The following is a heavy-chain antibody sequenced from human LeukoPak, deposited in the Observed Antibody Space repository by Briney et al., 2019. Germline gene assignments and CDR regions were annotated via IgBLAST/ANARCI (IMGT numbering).Heavy chain of an antibody. Sequence: ASVKVSCKASGYTFTSYAMNWVRQAPGQGLEWMGWINPNSGGTNYAQKFQGWVTMTRDTSISTAYMELSRLRSDDTAVYYCARSVAVAGTGNLDYWGQGTLVTVSS. CDR2: INPNSGGT. D-gene: IGHD6-19*01. J-gene: IGHJ4*02. V-gene: IGHV1-2*04. CDR1: GYTFTSYA. CDR3: ARSVAVAGTGNLDY.